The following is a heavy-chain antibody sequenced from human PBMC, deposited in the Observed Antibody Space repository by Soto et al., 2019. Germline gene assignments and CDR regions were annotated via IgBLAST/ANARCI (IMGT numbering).Heavy chain of an antibody. J-gene: IGHJ4*02. V-gene: IGHV3-9*01. CDR3: AKENDLDRDGPFDY. CDR1: GFSFYDYG. CDR2: ISWNSGDI. D-gene: IGHD2-2*03. Sequence: EVQLVESGGGSVQPGRSLRLSFAASGFSFYDYGMHWVRQGPGKGLEWVSGISWNSGDIYYADSVKGRFTISRDNAKRSLYLQMNSLRTEDTALYYCAKENDLDRDGPFDYWGQGILVTVSS.